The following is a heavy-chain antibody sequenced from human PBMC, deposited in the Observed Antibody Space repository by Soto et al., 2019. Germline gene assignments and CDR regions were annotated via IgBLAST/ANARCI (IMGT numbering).Heavy chain of an antibody. CDR1: GGSISSYY. CDR3: ARDSPTTVTTGSLDAFDI. Sequence: SETLSLTCTVSGGSISSYYWSWIRQPPGKGLEWIGYIYYSGSTNYNPSLKSRVTISVDTSKNQFSLKLSSVTAADTAVYYCARDSPTTVTTGSLDAFDIRCQGTMVTVSS. D-gene: IGHD4-17*01. J-gene: IGHJ3*02. V-gene: IGHV4-59*01. CDR2: IYYSGST.